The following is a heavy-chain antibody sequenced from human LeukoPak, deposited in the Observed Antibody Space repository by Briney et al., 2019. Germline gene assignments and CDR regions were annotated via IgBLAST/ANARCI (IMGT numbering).Heavy chain of an antibody. J-gene: IGHJ4*02. Sequence: GRSLRLSCAASGFTFSSYAMHWVRQAPGKGLEWVSAISGGSERTHYADSVQGRFTVSRDNVKNMVYLQMNSLRAADTALYFCVKDPNYDNSGYYYAHWGQGTPVTVSS. CDR1: GFTFSSYA. V-gene: IGHV3-23*01. CDR2: ISGGSERT. CDR3: VKDPNYDNSGYYYAH. D-gene: IGHD3-22*01.